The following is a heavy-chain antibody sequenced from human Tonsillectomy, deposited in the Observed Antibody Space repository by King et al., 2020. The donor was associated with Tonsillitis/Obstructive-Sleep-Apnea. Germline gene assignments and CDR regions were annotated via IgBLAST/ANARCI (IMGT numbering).Heavy chain of an antibody. CDR2: IIPIFGTA. J-gene: IGHJ4*02. CDR1: GGTFSSYA. V-gene: IGHV1-69*12. CDR3: ARGTSVVVPAAMGYYFDY. Sequence: QLVQSGAEVKKPGSSVKVSCKASGGTFSSYAISWVRQAPGQGLEWMGGIIPIFGTANYAQKFQGRVTITADESTSTAYMELSRLRSEDTAVYYCARGTSVVVPAAMGYYFDYWGQGTLVTVSS. D-gene: IGHD2-2*01.